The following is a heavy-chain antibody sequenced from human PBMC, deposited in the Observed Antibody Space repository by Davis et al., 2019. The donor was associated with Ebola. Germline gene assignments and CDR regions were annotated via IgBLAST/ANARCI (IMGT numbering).Heavy chain of an antibody. CDR1: GYSFTSYW. J-gene: IGHJ6*02. CDR3: ARLVGRSFYGMDV. V-gene: IGHV5-51*01. Sequence: GGSLRLSCKGSGYSFTSYWIGWVRQMPGKGLGWMGIINPGASDTRYSPSFQGQVTIPADKSISTAYLQWSSLKASDTAMYYCARLVGRSFYGMDVWGQGTTATVSS. CDR2: INPGASDT.